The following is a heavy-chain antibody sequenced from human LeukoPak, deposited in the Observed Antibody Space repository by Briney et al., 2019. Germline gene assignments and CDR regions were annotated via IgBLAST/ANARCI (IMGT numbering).Heavy chain of an antibody. CDR1: GFTFGDYA. CDR2: IRSKAYGGTT. CDR3: TRAEGDFWSGHYSFDY. J-gene: IGHJ4*02. D-gene: IGHD3-3*01. V-gene: IGHV3-49*04. Sequence: PGGSLRLSCTASGFTFGDYAMSWVRQAPGKGLEWVGFIRSKAYGGTTEYAASVKGRFTISRDDSKSIAYLQMNSLKTEDTAVYYCTRAEGDFWSGHYSFDYWGQGTLVTVSA.